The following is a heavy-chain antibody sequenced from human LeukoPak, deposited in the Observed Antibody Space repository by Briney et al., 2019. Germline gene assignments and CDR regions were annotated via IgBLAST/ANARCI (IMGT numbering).Heavy chain of an antibody. CDR1: GFTFSSYA. CDR3: AKGPRIADRPVFYYYFYGMDV. CDR2: ISGSGGST. V-gene: IGHV3-23*01. D-gene: IGHD6-6*01. Sequence: GGSLRLSCAASGFTFSSYAMSWVRQAPGKGLEWVSAISGSGGSTYYADSVKGRFTISRDNSKNTLYLQMNSLRAEDTAVYYCAKGPRIADRPVFYYYFYGMDVWGQGTTVTVSS. J-gene: IGHJ6*02.